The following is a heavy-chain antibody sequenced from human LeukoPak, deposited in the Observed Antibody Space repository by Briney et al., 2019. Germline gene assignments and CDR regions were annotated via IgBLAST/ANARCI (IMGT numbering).Heavy chain of an antibody. Sequence: GGSLRLSCAVSGFSVSTSGMSWVRQAPGKGLEWISAISVDGEETFYADSVKGRFFISRDNAKNSLYLQMNSLRAEDTAVYYCAREMATISTTTFDYWGQGTLVTVSS. J-gene: IGHJ4*02. V-gene: IGHV3-23*01. CDR3: AREMATISTTTFDY. D-gene: IGHD5-24*01. CDR1: GFSVSTSG. CDR2: ISVDGEET.